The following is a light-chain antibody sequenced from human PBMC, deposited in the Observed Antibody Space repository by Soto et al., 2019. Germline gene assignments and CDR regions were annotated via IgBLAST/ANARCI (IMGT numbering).Light chain of an antibody. V-gene: IGKV3-20*01. CDR3: QQYGSSPPWT. Sequence: EIVLTQSPGTLSLSQGERATLSCRASQSVSSSYLAWYQQKPGQAPRLLIYGASSRATGIPDRFSGSGSGTYFTLTISRLETEDFAVYYCQQYGSSPPWTFGQGTKVEIK. J-gene: IGKJ1*01. CDR2: GAS. CDR1: QSVSSSY.